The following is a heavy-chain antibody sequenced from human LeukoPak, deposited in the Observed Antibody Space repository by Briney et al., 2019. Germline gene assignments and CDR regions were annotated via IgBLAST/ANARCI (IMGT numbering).Heavy chain of an antibody. Sequence: PGGSLRLSCTASGFTFADYNMNWVRQAPGKGLEWVGRIKSKTDGGTTDYAAPVKGRFTISRDDSKNTLYLQMNSLKTEDTAVYYCTTSITMIVVGNAFDIWGQGTMVTVSS. V-gene: IGHV3-15*01. D-gene: IGHD3-22*01. J-gene: IGHJ3*02. CDR2: IKSKTDGGTT. CDR1: GFTFADYN. CDR3: TTSITMIVVGNAFDI.